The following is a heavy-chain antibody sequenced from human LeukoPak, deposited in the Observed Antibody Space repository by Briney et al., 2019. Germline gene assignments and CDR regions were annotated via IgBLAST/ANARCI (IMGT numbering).Heavy chain of an antibody. CDR1: GYTLTELS. J-gene: IGHJ5*02. CDR2: FDPEDGET. V-gene: IGHV1-24*01. CDR3: ATGYYYGSGSYYKGFDP. D-gene: IGHD3-10*01. Sequence: GASVKVSCKVSGYTLTELSMHWVRQAPGEGLEWMGGFDPEDGETIYAQKFQGRVTMTEDTSTDTAYMELSSLRSEDTAVYYCATGYYYGSGSYYKGFDPWGQGTLVTVSS.